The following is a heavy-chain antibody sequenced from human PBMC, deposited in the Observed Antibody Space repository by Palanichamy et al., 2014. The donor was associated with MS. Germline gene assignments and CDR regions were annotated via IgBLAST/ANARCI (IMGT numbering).Heavy chain of an antibody. J-gene: IGHJ4*02. CDR1: GGSISRYY. CDR2: ISASGRT. V-gene: IGHV4-4*07. D-gene: IGHD1-26*01. CDR3: VRDDTTSLDY. Sequence: QVQLQESGPGLVKPSETLSLTCTVSGGSISRYYWSWIRQPAGKGLEWIGRISASGRTYYNPSLKSRVTMSMDTSKNQFSLNLGSVSAADTAVFYCVRDDTTSLDYWGQGTLITVSS.